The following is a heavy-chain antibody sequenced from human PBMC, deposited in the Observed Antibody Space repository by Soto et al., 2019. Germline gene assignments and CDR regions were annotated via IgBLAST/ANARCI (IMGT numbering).Heavy chain of an antibody. CDR2: ISYDGSNK. J-gene: IGHJ6*02. D-gene: IGHD3-22*01. V-gene: IGHV3-30-3*01. CDR3: ARGITMIVEVGYYYYGMDV. CDR1: GFTFSSYA. Sequence: GGSLRLSCAASGFTFSSYAMHWVRQAPGKGLEWVAVISYDGSNKYYADSVKGRFTISRDNSKNTLYLQMNSLRAEDTAVYYCARGITMIVEVGYYYYGMDVWGQGTTVTVSS.